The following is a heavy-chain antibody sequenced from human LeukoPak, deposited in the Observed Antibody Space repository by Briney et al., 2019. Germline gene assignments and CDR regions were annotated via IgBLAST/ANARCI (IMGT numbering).Heavy chain of an antibody. Sequence: SETLSLTCTVSGGSISSGGYYWSWIRQHPEKGLEWIGYIYYSGSTYYNPSLKSRVTISVDTSKNQFSLKLSSVTAADTAVYYCAREDIVVVPAAFDYWGQGTLVTVSS. D-gene: IGHD2-2*01. J-gene: IGHJ4*02. CDR1: GGSISSGGYY. CDR3: AREDIVVVPAAFDY. V-gene: IGHV4-31*03. CDR2: IYYSGST.